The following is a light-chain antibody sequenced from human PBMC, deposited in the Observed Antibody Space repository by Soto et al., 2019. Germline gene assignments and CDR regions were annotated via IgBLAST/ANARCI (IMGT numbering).Light chain of an antibody. CDR2: GAT. Sequence: DIQMTQSPSSLSASVGDRVTITCRASQSITTYLNWYQQKPGKAPKLLIYGATSLQSGVPSRFSGSGSGTDFTLTISSLQPEDFATYYCQQSYNQQSYRTSPLNFGGGTKVEIK. V-gene: IGKV1-39*01. CDR1: QSITTY. CDR3: QQSYNQQSYRTSPLN. J-gene: IGKJ4*01.